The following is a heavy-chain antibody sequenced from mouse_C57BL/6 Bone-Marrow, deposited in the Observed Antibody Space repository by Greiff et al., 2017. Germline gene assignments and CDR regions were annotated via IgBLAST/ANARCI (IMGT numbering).Heavy chain of an antibody. CDR2: INPSTGGT. Sequence: EVQLKQSGPELVKPGASVKISCKASGYSFTGYYMNWVKQSPEKSLEWIGEINPSTGGTTYNQKFKAKATLTVDKSSSTAYMQLKSLTSEDSAVYYCARDLDYYGSSYWYFDVWGTGTTVTVSS. V-gene: IGHV1-42*01. J-gene: IGHJ1*03. CDR1: GYSFTGYY. D-gene: IGHD1-1*01. CDR3: ARDLDYYGSSYWYFDV.